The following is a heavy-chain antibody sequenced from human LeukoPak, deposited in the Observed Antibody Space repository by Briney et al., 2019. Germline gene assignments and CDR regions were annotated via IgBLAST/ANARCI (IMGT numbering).Heavy chain of an antibody. Sequence: SVKVSCKTSGGTFNNSAISWVRQAPGQGLEWLGGIMPLFGTAGYAQKFQGRVTITKDESTRTVYLELTSLTSDDTAVYYCARDVHGDYGSSWFDPWGQGTLVSVSS. CDR1: GGTFNNSA. J-gene: IGHJ5*02. V-gene: IGHV1-69*05. CDR2: IMPLFGTA. D-gene: IGHD4-17*01. CDR3: ARDVHGDYGSSWFDP.